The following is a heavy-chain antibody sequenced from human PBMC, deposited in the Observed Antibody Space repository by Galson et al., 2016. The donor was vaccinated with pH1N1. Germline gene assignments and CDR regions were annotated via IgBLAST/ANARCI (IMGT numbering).Heavy chain of an antibody. D-gene: IGHD2-2*01. CDR3: AKDLSSTRNYGMDV. CDR1: GFTFRRSG. Sequence: SLRLSCAVSGFTFRRSGMHWVRQAPGKGLEWVAIISYDGNNAYHGDSVKGRFTISRDNSKNTLYLDMNSLRAEDTAMYYCAKDLSSTRNYGMDVWGQGTTVTVSS. J-gene: IGHJ6*02. CDR2: ISYDGNNA. V-gene: IGHV3-30*19.